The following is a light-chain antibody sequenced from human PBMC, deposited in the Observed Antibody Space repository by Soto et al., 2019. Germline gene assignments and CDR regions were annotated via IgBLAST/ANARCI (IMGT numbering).Light chain of an antibody. Sequence: EIVMTQSPATLSVSPGERATLSCRASQSVTSNLAWYQQKPGQAPRLLIYYASSRATGIPDRFSGSGSGTDFTLTISSLEPEDFAVYYCQQRSDWPITFGQGTRLEIK. CDR3: QQRSDWPIT. CDR1: QSVTSN. J-gene: IGKJ5*01. V-gene: IGKV3-11*01. CDR2: YAS.